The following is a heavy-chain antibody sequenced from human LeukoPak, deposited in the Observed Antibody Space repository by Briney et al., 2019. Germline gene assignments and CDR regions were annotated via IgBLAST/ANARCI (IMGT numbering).Heavy chain of an antibody. D-gene: IGHD2-2*01. CDR3: ASPAAASGDIVVVPAANRDWFDP. V-gene: IGHV4-39*07. Sequence: SETLSLTCIVSGGSISSSNYYWGWIRQSPGKGLEWIGSIYSRGSTYYNPSLKSRVIVSSDMSKNQFSLKLSSVTAADTAVYYCASPAAASGDIVVVPAANRDWFDPWGQGTLVTVSS. J-gene: IGHJ5*02. CDR2: IYSRGST. CDR1: GGSISSSNYY.